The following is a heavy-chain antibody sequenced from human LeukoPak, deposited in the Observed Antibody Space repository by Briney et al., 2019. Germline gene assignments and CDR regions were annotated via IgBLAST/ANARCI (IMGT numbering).Heavy chain of an antibody. Sequence: PSETLSLTCAVYGASYNAYYWSWIRQPPGKGLEWIGDIDHRGTATYNPSLKSRLTISADASKNQLSLKLDSVTDADTAVYYCAVGITILGVAASFDSWGQGNLVIVSP. D-gene: IGHD3-3*01. J-gene: IGHJ4*02. CDR2: IDHRGTA. V-gene: IGHV4-34*01. CDR3: AVGITILGVAASFDS. CDR1: GASYNAYY.